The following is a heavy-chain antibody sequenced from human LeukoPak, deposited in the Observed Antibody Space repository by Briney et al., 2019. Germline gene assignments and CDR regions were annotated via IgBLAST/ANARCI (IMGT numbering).Heavy chain of an antibody. J-gene: IGHJ5*02. CDR3: ARDSYPPPGATYYGGRGNWFDP. D-gene: IGHD4/OR15-4a*01. Sequence: PGASVRVSCKSSGYTFTGYYMHWVRQAPGQGLEWMGIINPRTGSTTNAQRFQGRVTMTRDTSTTIVYMELSSLRSDDTAVYYCARDSYPPPGATYYGGRGNWFDPWGQGTLVTVSS. CDR2: INPRTGST. V-gene: IGHV1-46*01. CDR1: GYTFTGYY.